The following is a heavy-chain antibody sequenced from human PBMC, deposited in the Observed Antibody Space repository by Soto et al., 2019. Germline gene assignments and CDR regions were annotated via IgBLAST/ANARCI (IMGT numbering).Heavy chain of an antibody. V-gene: IGHV3-33*01. CDR3: ARDRYYYDSSGYYSFDY. CDR2: IWYDGSNK. J-gene: IGHJ4*02. CDR1: GFTFSSYG. D-gene: IGHD3-22*01. Sequence: GGSLRLSCAASGFTFSSYGMHWVRQAPGKGLEWVAVIWYDGSNKYYADSVKGRFTISRDNSKNTLYLQMNSLRAEDTAVYYCARDRYYYDSSGYYSFDYWGQGTLVTVSS.